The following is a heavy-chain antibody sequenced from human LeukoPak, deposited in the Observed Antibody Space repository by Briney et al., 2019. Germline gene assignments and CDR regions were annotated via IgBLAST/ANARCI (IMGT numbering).Heavy chain of an antibody. V-gene: IGHV4-38-2*01. CDR2: IYHSGST. J-gene: IGHJ3*02. CDR3: ARVEANSGSYYYDSSGYRMGAFDI. D-gene: IGHD3-22*01. Sequence: GSLRLSCAASGFTFSSYAMSWVRQAPGKGLEWIGSIYHSGSTYYNPSLKSRVTISVDTSKNQFSLKLSSVTAADTAVYYCARVEANSGSYYYDSSGYRMGAFDIWGQGTMVTVSS. CDR1: GFTFSSYA.